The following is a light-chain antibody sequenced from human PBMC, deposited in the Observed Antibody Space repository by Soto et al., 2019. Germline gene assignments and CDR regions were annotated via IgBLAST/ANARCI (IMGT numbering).Light chain of an antibody. CDR2: DAS. CDR1: QDISNY. CDR3: QQYDNLPLP. V-gene: IGKV1-33*01. Sequence: DIQMTQSPSSLSASVGDRVTITCQASQDISNYLNWYPQKPGKAPKLLIYDASNLETGVPSRFSGSGSGTDFTFTISSLQPEDIATYYCQQYDNLPLPLGQGTKVDIK. J-gene: IGKJ2*01.